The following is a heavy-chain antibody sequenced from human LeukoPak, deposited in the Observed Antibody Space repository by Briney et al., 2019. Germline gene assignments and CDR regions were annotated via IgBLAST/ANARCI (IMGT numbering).Heavy chain of an antibody. CDR3: AAGVLSSGYTDY. CDR1: GYTFTSYY. V-gene: IGHV1-46*01. D-gene: IGHD3-22*01. J-gene: IGHJ4*02. Sequence: ASVKVSCKASGYTFTSYYMHWVRQAPGQGLEWMGIINPSGGSTSYAQKFQGRVTITRDMSTSTAYMELSSLRSEDTAVYYCAAGVLSSGYTDYWGQGTLVTVSS. CDR2: INPSGGST.